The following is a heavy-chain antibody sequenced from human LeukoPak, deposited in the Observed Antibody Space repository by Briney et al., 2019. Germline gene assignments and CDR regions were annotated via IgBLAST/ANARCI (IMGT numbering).Heavy chain of an antibody. V-gene: IGHV3-48*03. D-gene: IGHD3-22*01. CDR2: ISSSGSTI. CDR1: GLTFSRYE. J-gene: IGHJ3*02. Sequence: GGSLRLSCAASGLTFSRYEMKWVRQAPGKGLEWVSYISSSGSTIYYADSVKGRFTISRDNAKNSPYLQMNSLRAEDTAVYYCARGDYYDSSGPLGDAFDIWGQGTMVTVSS. CDR3: ARGDYYDSSGPLGDAFDI.